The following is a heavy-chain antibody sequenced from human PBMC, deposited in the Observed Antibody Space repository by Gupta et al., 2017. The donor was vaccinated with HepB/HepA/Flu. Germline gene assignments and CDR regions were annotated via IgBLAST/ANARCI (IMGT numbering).Heavy chain of an antibody. Sequence: QLQLQESGPGLVKPSETLSLTCTVSGGSISRNNFYWGWIRQPPGKGLEWIGSIYYSGSTYYNPSLKSRVTISVDTSKNQFSLKLSSVTAADTAVYYCARQSRNYLSRDFDYWGQGTLVTVSS. CDR3: ARQSRNYLSRDFDY. CDR2: IYYSGST. V-gene: IGHV4-39*01. CDR1: GGSISRNNFY. J-gene: IGHJ4*02. D-gene: IGHD4-11*01.